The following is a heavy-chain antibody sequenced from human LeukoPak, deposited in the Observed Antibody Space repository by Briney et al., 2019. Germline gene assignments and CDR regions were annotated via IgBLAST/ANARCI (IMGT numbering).Heavy chain of an antibody. Sequence: PGGSLRLSCAASGFTFSSYAMSWVRQAPGKGLEWVSSISSSSSYIYYADSVEGRFTISRDNAKNSLYLQMNSLRAEDTAVYYCARDYSGGGDPLFDYWGQGTLVTVSS. CDR2: ISSSSSYI. CDR3: ARDYSGGGDPLFDY. D-gene: IGHD3-16*01. V-gene: IGHV3-21*01. J-gene: IGHJ4*02. CDR1: GFTFSSYA.